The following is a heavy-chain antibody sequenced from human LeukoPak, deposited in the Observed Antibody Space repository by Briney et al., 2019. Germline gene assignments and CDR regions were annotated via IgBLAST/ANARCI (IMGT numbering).Heavy chain of an antibody. CDR1: GYTLTELS. CDR3: ATTPPHYSSSWSRLNWFDP. CDR2: FDPEDGET. J-gene: IGHJ5*02. Sequence: ASVKVSCKVSGYTLTELSMHWVRQAPGKGLEWMGGFDPEDGETIYAQKFQGRVTMTEDTSTDTAYMELSSLRSEDTAVYYCATTPPHYSSSWSRLNWFDPWGQGTLVTVSS. V-gene: IGHV1-24*01. D-gene: IGHD6-6*01.